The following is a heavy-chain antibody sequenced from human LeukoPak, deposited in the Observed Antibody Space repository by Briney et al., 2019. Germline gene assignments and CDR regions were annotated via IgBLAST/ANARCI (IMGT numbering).Heavy chain of an antibody. CDR2: IYSNGIT. Sequence: SETLSLTCTVSGGSIFSYYFNWIRQPPGKGLEWIVYIYSNGITNYNPSLRSRGTISIAKSKNQFSLRLRSVTAADTAIYYCARRAYYDTSGYSPASGYFDLWGRGTLVTVSS. J-gene: IGHJ2*01. D-gene: IGHD3-22*01. CDR1: GGSIFSYY. V-gene: IGHV4-4*08. CDR3: ARRAYYDTSGYSPASGYFDL.